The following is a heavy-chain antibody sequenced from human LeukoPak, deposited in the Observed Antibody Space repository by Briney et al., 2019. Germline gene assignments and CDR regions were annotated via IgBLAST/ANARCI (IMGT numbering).Heavy chain of an antibody. J-gene: IGHJ4*02. V-gene: IGHV3-21*01. D-gene: IGHD5-24*01. Sequence: GGSLRLSCAASGFTFSSYSMNWVRQAPGKGLEWVSSISSSSSYIYYADSVKGLFTISRDNAKNSLYLQMNSLRAEDTAVYYCARGDDYDIGELIDYWGQGTLVTVSS. CDR1: GFTFSSYS. CDR3: ARGDDYDIGELIDY. CDR2: ISSSSSYI.